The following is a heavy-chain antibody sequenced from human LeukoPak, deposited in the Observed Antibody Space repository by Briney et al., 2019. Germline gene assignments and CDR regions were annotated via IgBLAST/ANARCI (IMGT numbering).Heavy chain of an antibody. D-gene: IGHD3-3*01. V-gene: IGHV4-34*01. J-gene: IGHJ4*02. CDR2: INHSGST. CDR1: GGSFSGYY. Sequence: KPSETLSLTCAVYGGSFSGYYWSWIRQPPGKGLEWIGEINHSGSTNYNPSLKSRVTISVDTSKNQFSLKLSSVTAADTAVYYCARGLLTTRRNTILEPNYYFDYWGQGTLVTVSS. CDR3: ARGLLTTRRNTILEPNYYFDY.